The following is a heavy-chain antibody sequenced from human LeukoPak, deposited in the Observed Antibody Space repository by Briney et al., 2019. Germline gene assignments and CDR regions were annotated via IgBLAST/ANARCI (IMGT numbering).Heavy chain of an antibody. Sequence: GASVKVSCKASGYTFTSYAMHWVRQAPGQRLEWMGWINTDNGNTHYLQKFQGRVTITRDTSASTTYMELSSLTSEDTAVYYCAREKNQQCVDCLQYWGQGTLVTVSS. CDR1: GYTFTSYA. CDR2: INTDNGNT. D-gene: IGHD2-21*02. J-gene: IGHJ4*02. V-gene: IGHV1-3*04. CDR3: AREKNQQCVDCLQY.